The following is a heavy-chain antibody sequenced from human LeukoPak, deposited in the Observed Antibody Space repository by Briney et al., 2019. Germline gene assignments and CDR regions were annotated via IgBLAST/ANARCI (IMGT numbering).Heavy chain of an antibody. CDR3: ASDRNTGSWYFY. CDR1: GGSISSFY. CDR2: IQYSGGT. V-gene: IGHV4-59*08. Sequence: SETLSLTCTVSGGSISSFYWSWIRQSPGKGLEWIGYIQYSGGTNYNPSLKSRVTISLDTSKSQFSLRLNSVTAADTAVYYCASDRNTGSWYFYWGQGTLVTVSS. J-gene: IGHJ4*02. D-gene: IGHD6-13*01.